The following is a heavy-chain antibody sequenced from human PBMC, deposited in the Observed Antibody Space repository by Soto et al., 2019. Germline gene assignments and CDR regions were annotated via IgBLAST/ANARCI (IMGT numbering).Heavy chain of an antibody. V-gene: IGHV4-39*01. CDR1: GDSIATNNYF. Sequence: QLQLQESGPGLVKPSETLSLTCTVSGDSIATNNYFWGWIRQPPGKGLEWIGIIYHTGTPYFAPSLERRGTMSVGTGSNQVYLHPTSVTPTDTAVCYCASHFRSATPGRVDFYVWGQGTMRTVSS. D-gene: IGHD1-26*01. J-gene: IGHJ3*01. CDR3: ASHFRSATPGRVDFYV. CDR2: IYHTGTP.